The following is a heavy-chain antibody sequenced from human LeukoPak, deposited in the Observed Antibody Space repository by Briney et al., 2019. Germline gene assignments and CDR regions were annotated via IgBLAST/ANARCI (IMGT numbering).Heavy chain of an antibody. Sequence: PGRSLRLSCAASGFTFSSYGMHWVRQAPGKGLEWVAVIWYDGSNKYYADSVKGRFTISRDNSKNTLYLQMNSLRAEDTAVYYCARDGHFTPHAFDIWGQGTMVTVSS. D-gene: IGHD3-3*02. J-gene: IGHJ3*02. CDR3: ARDGHFTPHAFDI. CDR1: GFTFSSYG. V-gene: IGHV3-33*01. CDR2: IWYDGSNK.